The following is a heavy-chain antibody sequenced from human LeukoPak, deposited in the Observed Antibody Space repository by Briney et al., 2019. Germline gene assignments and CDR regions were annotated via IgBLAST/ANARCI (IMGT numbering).Heavy chain of an antibody. D-gene: IGHD2-2*01. CDR1: GGSISSSNW. CDR2: IYHSGST. CDR3: ASLRGVCSSTSCYAPDLDY. V-gene: IGHV4-4*02. Sequence: PSGTLSLTCAVSGGSISSSNWWSWVRQPPGKGLEWIGEIYHSGSTNYNPSLKSRVTISVDRSKNQFSLKLSSVTAADTAVYYCASLRGVCSSTSCYAPDLDYWGQGTLVTVSS. J-gene: IGHJ4*02.